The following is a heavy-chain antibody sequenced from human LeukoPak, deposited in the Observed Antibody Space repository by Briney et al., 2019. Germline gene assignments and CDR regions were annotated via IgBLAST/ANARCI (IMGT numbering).Heavy chain of an antibody. CDR3: ARERGPSTDYYMDV. V-gene: IGHV3-7*01. D-gene: IGHD1-26*01. CDR1: GFTFSSYW. J-gene: IGHJ6*03. Sequence: GVSLRFYCAASGFTFSSYWMSWVRQAPGNGLEWVANIKQDGSEKYYLDSVKGRCTISRDNAKNSLYLQMNSLRAEDTAVYYCARERGPSTDYYMDVWGKGTTVTVSS. CDR2: IKQDGSEK.